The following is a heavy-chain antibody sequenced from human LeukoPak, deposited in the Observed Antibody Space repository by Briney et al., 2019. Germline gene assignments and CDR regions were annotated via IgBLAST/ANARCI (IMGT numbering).Heavy chain of an antibody. V-gene: IGHV1-18*01. Sequence: ASVKVSCKASGYTFTSYGISWVRQAPGQGLEWMGWISAYNGNTNYAQKLQGRVTMTTDTSTSTAYMELRSLRSDDTAVYYCARAPDYDSSGYIYNWFDPWGRGTLVTVSS. J-gene: IGHJ5*02. D-gene: IGHD3-22*01. CDR3: ARAPDYDSSGYIYNWFDP. CDR1: GYTFTSYG. CDR2: ISAYNGNT.